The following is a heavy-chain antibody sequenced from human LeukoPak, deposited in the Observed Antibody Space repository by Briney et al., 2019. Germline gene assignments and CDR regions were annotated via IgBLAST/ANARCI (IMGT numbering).Heavy chain of an antibody. CDR2: IRANASFR. Sequence: SLTPSSAASRLNLDDYAIQWVRQGPGDGLEWDAGIRANASFRSYGESVKCRFKISRDNHRNSVFLQMDFLRPEDMARYFCTKEVQRWHSSFYRPSYALDIWGQGRMVSVCS. J-gene: IGHJ3*02. CDR3: TKEVQRWHSSFYRPSYALDI. D-gene: IGHD3-22*01. CDR1: RLNLDDYA. V-gene: IGHV3-9*03.